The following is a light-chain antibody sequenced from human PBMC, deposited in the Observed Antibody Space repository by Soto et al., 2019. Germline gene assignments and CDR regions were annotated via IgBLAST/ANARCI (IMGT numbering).Light chain of an antibody. CDR3: LVYYRGVVV. CDR1: TGAVTTAYY. V-gene: IGLV7-43*01. J-gene: IGLJ2*01. Sequence: QAVVTQEPSLTVSPGGTVTLTCSSNTGAVTTAYYPNWFQHKPGQPPRALIYSTTHIHSWTPSRFSGSLLGAKAALTLSGVRPEDEAEYLCLVYYRGVVVFGGGTQLTVL. CDR2: STT.